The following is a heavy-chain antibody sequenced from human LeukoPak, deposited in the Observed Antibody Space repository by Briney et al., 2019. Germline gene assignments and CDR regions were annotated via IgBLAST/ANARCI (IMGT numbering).Heavy chain of an antibody. CDR3: ARSSSRYYYYFDY. Sequence: SETLSLTCTVSSGSISSGAYYWSWIRQHPGMGLEWIGYIYYIGSTYYNPSLKSRVTILVDTSKNQFSLKLSSVTAADTAMYYCARSSSRYYYYFDYWGQGTLVTVSS. CDR1: SGSISSGAYY. J-gene: IGHJ4*02. V-gene: IGHV4-31*03. CDR2: IYYIGST. D-gene: IGHD3-22*01.